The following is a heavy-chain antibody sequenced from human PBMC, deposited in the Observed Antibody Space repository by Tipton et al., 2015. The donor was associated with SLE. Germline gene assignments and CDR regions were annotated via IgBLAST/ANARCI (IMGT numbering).Heavy chain of an antibody. CDR3: ARRLNNWHPFEY. D-gene: IGHD1-20*01. CDR2: IYPGDSDT. Sequence: VQLVQSGAEVKKPGESLKISCKGSGYSFTSYWIGWVRQMPGKGLEWMGIIYPGDSDTRYSPSFQGQVTISADKSITTAYLQWTSMKASVTPVYYCARRLNNWHPFEYWGQGTLVTVSS. CDR1: GYSFTSYW. J-gene: IGHJ4*02. V-gene: IGHV5-51*03.